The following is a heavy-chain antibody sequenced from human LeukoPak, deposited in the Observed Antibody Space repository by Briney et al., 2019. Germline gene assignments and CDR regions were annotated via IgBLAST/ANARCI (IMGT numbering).Heavy chain of an antibody. V-gene: IGHV3-23*01. CDR3: AKGKPRIAASRFQYFDY. D-gene: IGHD6-13*01. Sequence: GGSLRLSCAASGFTFSSYAMSWVRQAPGKGLEWVSAISGSGGSTYYADSAKGRFTISRDNSKNTLYLQMNSLRAEDTAVYYCAKGKPRIAASRFQYFDYWGQGTLVTVSS. CDR2: ISGSGGST. CDR1: GFTFSSYA. J-gene: IGHJ4*02.